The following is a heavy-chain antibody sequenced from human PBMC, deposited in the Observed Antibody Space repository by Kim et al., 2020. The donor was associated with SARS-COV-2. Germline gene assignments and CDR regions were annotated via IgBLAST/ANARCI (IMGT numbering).Heavy chain of an antibody. J-gene: IGHJ4*02. V-gene: IGHV1-69*04. D-gene: IGHD3-10*01. Sequence: NDAQKFQGRVTITADKSTSTAYMELSSLRSEDTAVYYCAKDGGELLNFDYWGQGTLVTVSS. CDR3: AKDGGELLNFDY.